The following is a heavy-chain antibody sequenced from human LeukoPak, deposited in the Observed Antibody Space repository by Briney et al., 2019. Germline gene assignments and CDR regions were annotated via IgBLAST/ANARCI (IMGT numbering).Heavy chain of an antibody. CDR2: ISGSGGST. Sequence: PGGSLRLSCAASGFTFSSYAMSWVRQAPGKGLEWVSAISGSGGSTYYADSVKGRFTISRDNSKNTLYLQMNSLRAEDTAVYYCAKLSDCSSTSCLDYWGQGTLVTVSS. D-gene: IGHD2-2*01. V-gene: IGHV3-23*01. J-gene: IGHJ4*02. CDR1: GFTFSSYA. CDR3: AKLSDCSSTSCLDY.